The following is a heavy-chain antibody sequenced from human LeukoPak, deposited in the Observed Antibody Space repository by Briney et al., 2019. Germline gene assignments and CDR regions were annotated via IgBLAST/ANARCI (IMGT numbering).Heavy chain of an antibody. CDR2: IYTSGST. CDR3: ARDSKDFYYYYMDV. Sequence: SVTLSLTCTVSGGSISGYYWSWIRQPAGKGLEWIGRIYTSGSTNYNPSLKSRVTMSIDTSKNQFSLKLSSVTAADTAVYYCARDSKDFYYYYMDVWGKGTTVTVSS. J-gene: IGHJ6*03. CDR1: GGSISGYY. V-gene: IGHV4-4*07. D-gene: IGHD2/OR15-2a*01.